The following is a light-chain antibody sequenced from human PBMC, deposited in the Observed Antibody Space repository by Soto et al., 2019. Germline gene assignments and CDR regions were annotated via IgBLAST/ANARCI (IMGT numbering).Light chain of an antibody. CDR3: QQYGTSPT. J-gene: IGKJ1*01. V-gene: IGKV3-20*01. CDR2: GAA. Sequence: EIVLTHSPSTLSFSPVERATLSCRASQTVSSNFLAWYQQKPGQAPRRLIYGAAYRATGIPARFSGSGSGTDFTLTISRLETEDFAVYYCQQYGTSPTFGQGTKVDIK. CDR1: QTVSSNF.